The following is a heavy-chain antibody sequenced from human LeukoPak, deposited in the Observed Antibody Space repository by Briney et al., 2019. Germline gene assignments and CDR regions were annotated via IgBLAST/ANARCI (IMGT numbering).Heavy chain of an antibody. CDR2: ISSSSSYI. Sequence: GGSLRLSCAASGFTFSSYEMNWVRQAPGKGLEWVSSISSSSSYIYYADSVKGRFTISRDNAKNSLYLQMNSLRAEDTAVYYCARDEGSSWLGYYYYYMDVWGKGTAVTVSS. V-gene: IGHV3-21*01. J-gene: IGHJ6*03. D-gene: IGHD6-13*01. CDR1: GFTFSSYE. CDR3: ARDEGSSWLGYYYYYMDV.